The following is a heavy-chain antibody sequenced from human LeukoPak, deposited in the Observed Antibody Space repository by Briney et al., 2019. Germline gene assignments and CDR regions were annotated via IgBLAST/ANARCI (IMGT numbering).Heavy chain of an antibody. CDR1: GFTVSSNY. Sequence: GGSLRLSCAASGFTVSSNYMSWVRQAPGKGLEWVSVIYSGGSTYYADSVKGRFTISRDTSKNTLYLQMNSLRAEDTAVYYCARDVTTYYYDSSGYYYHDYWGQGTLVTVSS. J-gene: IGHJ4*02. CDR3: ARDVTTYYYDSSGYYYHDY. V-gene: IGHV3-66*02. D-gene: IGHD3-22*01. CDR2: IYSGGST.